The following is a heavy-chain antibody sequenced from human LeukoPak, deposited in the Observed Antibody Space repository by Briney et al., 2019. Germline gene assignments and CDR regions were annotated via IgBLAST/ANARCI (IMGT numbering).Heavy chain of an antibody. V-gene: IGHV3-23*01. CDR3: AKGPTVTSGHFDY. CDR2: ISGSGGST. J-gene: IGHJ4*02. CDR1: GFTFSSYA. Sequence: PGGSLRLSCAASGFTFSSYAMSWVRQAPGKGLEWVSAISGSGGSTYYADSVRGRFTVSRDKSINTLYLHMNSLRAEDTAVYYCAKGPTVTSGHFDYWGQGTLVTVSS. D-gene: IGHD4-11*01.